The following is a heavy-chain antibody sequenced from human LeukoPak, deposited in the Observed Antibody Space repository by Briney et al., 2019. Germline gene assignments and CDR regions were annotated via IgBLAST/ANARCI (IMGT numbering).Heavy chain of an antibody. CDR2: LDSDGSNT. D-gene: IGHD5-18*01. J-gene: IGHJ4*02. CDR3: VRGGSYTSGPFDS. V-gene: IGHV3-74*01. Sequence: GGSLRLSCAASGFIFSSHWMQWVRQAPGKGLVWISRLDSDGSNTDYADSVQGRFTISRDNAKHTVYLQMNSLRVDDTAVYYCVRGGSYTSGPFDSWGQGTLVTISS. CDR1: GFIFSSHW.